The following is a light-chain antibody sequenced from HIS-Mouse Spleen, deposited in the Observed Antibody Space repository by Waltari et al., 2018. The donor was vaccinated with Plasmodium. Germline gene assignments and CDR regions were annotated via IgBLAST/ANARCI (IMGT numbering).Light chain of an antibody. V-gene: IGKV1-39*01. CDR2: AAS. CDR1: QSISSY. J-gene: IGKJ1*01. Sequence: DIQMTQSPSSLSASVGDSVTITCRASQSISSYLNWYQQKPGKAPKLLIYAASSLQSGVPSRFSGTGSGTDFTLTISSLQPEDFATYCGQQSYSTWTFGQGTKVEIK. CDR3: QQSYSTWT.